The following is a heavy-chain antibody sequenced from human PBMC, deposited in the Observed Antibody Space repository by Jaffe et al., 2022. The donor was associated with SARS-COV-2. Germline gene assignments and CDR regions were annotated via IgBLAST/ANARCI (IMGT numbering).Heavy chain of an antibody. V-gene: IGHV3-48*01. D-gene: IGHD1-1*01. CDR3: ARDSSFVGTDYFDC. J-gene: IGHJ4*02. CDR2: IGSSSATI. CDR1: GFIFSSYS. Sequence: EVQLVESGGGLVQPGGSLRLSCAASGFIFSSYSMNWVRQAPGKGLEWVSYIGSSSATIYYADSVKGRFTLSRDNAKNSLYLQMNSLRAEDTAVYYCARDSSFVGTDYFDCWGQGTLVTVSS.